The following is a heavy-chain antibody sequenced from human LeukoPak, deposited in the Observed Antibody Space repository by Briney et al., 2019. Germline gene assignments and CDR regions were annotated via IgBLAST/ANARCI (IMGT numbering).Heavy chain of an antibody. CDR2: IYTSGST. Sequence: PSQTLSLTCTVSGGSISSGSYYWSWIRQPAGKGLEWIGRIYTSGSTNYNPSLKSRVTISVDTSKNQFSLKLSSVTAADTAVYYCARRSSGSYHSPLGYWGQGIPVTVSS. J-gene: IGHJ4*02. CDR3: ARRSSGSYHSPLGY. D-gene: IGHD1-26*01. CDR1: GGSISSGSYY. V-gene: IGHV4-61*02.